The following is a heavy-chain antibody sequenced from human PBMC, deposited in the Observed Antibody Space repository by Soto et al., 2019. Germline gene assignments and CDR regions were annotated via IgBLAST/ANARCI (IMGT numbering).Heavy chain of an antibody. CDR3: ARFTSIVVVPAATSYFDY. J-gene: IGHJ4*02. D-gene: IGHD2-2*01. CDR2: IYYSGST. Sequence: PSETLSLTCTVSGGSISSGGYYWSWIRQHPGKGLEWIGYIYYSGSTYYNPSLKSRVTISVDTSKSQFSLKLSSVTAADTAVYYCARFTSIVVVPAATSYFDYWGQGTLVTVSS. CDR1: GGSISSGGYY. V-gene: IGHV4-31*03.